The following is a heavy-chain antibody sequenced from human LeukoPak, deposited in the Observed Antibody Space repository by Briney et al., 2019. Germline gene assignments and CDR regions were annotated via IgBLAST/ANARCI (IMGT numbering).Heavy chain of an antibody. Sequence: ASVKVSCKASGYTFTDYYMHWVRQAPGQGLEWMGRINPNSGGTNYAQKFQGRVTMTRDTSISTAYMELSRLSSDDTAVYNCAGIVEYSSSRPYYYYYMDVCGKGSTVTVSS. D-gene: IGHD6-6*01. CDR3: AGIVEYSSSRPYYYYYMDV. V-gene: IGHV1-2*06. CDR2: INPNSGGT. CDR1: GYTFTDYY. J-gene: IGHJ6*03.